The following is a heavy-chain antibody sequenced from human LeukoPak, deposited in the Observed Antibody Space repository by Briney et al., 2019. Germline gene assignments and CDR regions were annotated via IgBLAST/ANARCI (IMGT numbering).Heavy chain of an antibody. CDR1: GYTFTGYY. Sequence: ASVKVSCKASGYTFTGYYMHWVRQAPGQGLEWMGWINPNSGGTNYAQKFQGRVTMTRDTSISTAYMELSRLRSDDTAVYYCARVTEVVVPAATDYWGQGTLVTVSS. D-gene: IGHD2-2*01. CDR2: INPNSGGT. J-gene: IGHJ4*02. V-gene: IGHV1-2*02. CDR3: ARVTEVVVPAATDY.